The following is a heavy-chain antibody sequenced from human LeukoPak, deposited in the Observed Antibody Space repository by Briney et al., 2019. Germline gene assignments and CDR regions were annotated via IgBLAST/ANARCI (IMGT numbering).Heavy chain of an antibody. CDR2: MSYTGSA. J-gene: IGHJ4*02. CDR3: ARQGDIDVVPDLQGRFDY. Sequence: SETLSLTCTVSGDSIRGSLYYWGWIRQPPGKGLEWVGGMSYTGSAYYNPSLKSRVTISVDTSMNQFSLRVTSVTAADTSVYYCARQGDIDVVPDLQGRFDYWGQGALDTVSS. D-gene: IGHD2-2*01. V-gene: IGHV4-39*01. CDR1: GDSIRGSLYY.